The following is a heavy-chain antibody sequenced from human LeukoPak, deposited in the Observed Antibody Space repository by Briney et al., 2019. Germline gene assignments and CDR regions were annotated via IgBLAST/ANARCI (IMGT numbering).Heavy chain of an antibody. V-gene: IGHV2-5*01. CDR3: AQSSYYDFWSGYYEVWFDP. Sequence: SSPTLVKPTQTLTLTCTFSGFSLSTSGVGVGWIRQPPGKALEWLALIYWNDDKRYSPSLKSRLTITKDTSKNQAVLTMTNMDPVDTATYYCAQSSYYDFWSGYYEVWFDPWGQGTLVTVSS. J-gene: IGHJ5*02. CDR1: GFSLSTSGVG. CDR2: IYWNDDK. D-gene: IGHD3-3*01.